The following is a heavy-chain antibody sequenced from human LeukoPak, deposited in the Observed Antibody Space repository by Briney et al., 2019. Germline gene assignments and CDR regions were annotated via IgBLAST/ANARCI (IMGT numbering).Heavy chain of an antibody. V-gene: IGHV4-59*01. CDR3: ARVSVAYYYYYYMDV. J-gene: IGHJ6*03. CDR1: GGSISSYY. CDR2: INYSGST. D-gene: IGHD6-19*01. Sequence: SETLSLTCTVSGGSISSYYWSWIRQPPGKGLEWIGYINYSGSTNSHPSLKSRVTISVDTSKNQFSLKLSSVTAADTAVYYCARVSVAYYYYYYMDVRGKGTTVTVSS.